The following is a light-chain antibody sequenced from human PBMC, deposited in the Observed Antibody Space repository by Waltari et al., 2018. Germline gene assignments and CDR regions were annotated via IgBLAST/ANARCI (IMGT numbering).Light chain of an antibody. CDR2: GTS. Sequence: PPPCKAMEGVFGKIAWYQQKPGQAPRLLIHGTSTRATGVPARFGGSGSGTEFTLTISSLQSEDFAIYYCQQYYYWWTFGQGTKVEIK. J-gene: IGKJ1*01. CDR1: EGVFGK. CDR3: QQYYYWWT. V-gene: IGKV3-15*01.